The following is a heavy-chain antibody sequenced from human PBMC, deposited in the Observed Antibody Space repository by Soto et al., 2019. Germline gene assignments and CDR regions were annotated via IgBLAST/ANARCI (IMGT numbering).Heavy chain of an antibody. V-gene: IGHV3-74*01. Sequence: GGSLRLSCAASGFTFSSYWMYWVRQAPGKGLVWVSRINSDGSSTSYADSVKGRFTISRDNAKNTLYLQMNSLRAEDTAVYYCARARIAVAGFDYWGQGXLVTVYS. CDR1: GFTFSSYW. D-gene: IGHD6-19*01. CDR2: INSDGSST. J-gene: IGHJ4*02. CDR3: ARARIAVAGFDY.